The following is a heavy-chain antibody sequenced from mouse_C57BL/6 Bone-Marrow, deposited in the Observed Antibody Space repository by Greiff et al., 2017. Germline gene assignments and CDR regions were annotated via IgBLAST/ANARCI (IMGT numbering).Heavy chain of an antibody. CDR3: TRVYYYGKYFDY. D-gene: IGHD1-1*01. CDR1: GYTFTDYE. CDR2: IDPETGGT. J-gene: IGHJ2*01. V-gene: IGHV1-15*01. Sequence: VQLQQSGAELVRPGASVTLSCKASGYTFTDYEMHWVKQTPVHGLELIGAIDPETGGTAYNQKFKGKAILTADKSSSTAYMELRSLTSEDSAVYYCTRVYYYGKYFDYWGQGTTLTVSS.